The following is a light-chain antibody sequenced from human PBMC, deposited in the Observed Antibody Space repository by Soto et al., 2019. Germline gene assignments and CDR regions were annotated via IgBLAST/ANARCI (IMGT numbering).Light chain of an antibody. CDR1: QTILYSSNNKNY. V-gene: IGKV4-1*01. CDR2: WAS. J-gene: IGKJ2*01. Sequence: DIVMTQSPDSLAVSLGERATINCRSSQTILYSSNNKNYLAWYQQKPGQPPELLISWASTRDSGVPDRFSGSGSVTDFTLTISSLQAEDVAVYYCQQYYGTPYTFGQGTRLEIK. CDR3: QQYYGTPYT.